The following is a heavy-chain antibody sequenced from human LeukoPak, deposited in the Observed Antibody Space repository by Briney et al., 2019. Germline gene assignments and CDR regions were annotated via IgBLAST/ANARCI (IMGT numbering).Heavy chain of an antibody. CDR2: ISSSSSYI. V-gene: IGHV3-21*01. J-gene: IGHJ4*02. Sequence: AGGSLSLSCAAAGFTVTSYSMNWVRQARGKGLEWVSSISSSSSYIYYADSVKGRFTIPRDNAKNSLYLQMNRLRAEDTAVYYCARDLVQYYFDYWGQGTLVTVSS. CDR1: GFTVTSYS. D-gene: IGHD2-8*02. CDR3: ARDLVQYYFDY.